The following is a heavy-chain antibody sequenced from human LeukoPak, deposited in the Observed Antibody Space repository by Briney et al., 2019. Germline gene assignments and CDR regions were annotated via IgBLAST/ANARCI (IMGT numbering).Heavy chain of an antibody. D-gene: IGHD3-10*01. V-gene: IGHV4-59*01. CDR2: IYYSGST. Sequence: SETLSLTCTVSGGSISSYYWGWIRQPPGKGLEWIGYIYYSGSTNYNPSLKSRVTISVDTSKNQFSLKLSSVTAADTAVYYCARGYYYGPGSRFDPWGQGTLVTVSS. CDR3: ARGYYYGPGSRFDP. CDR1: GGSISSYY. J-gene: IGHJ5*02.